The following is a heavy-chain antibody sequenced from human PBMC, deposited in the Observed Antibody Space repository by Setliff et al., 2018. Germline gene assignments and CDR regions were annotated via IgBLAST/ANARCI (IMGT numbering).Heavy chain of an antibody. V-gene: IGHV1-2*04. CDR3: ARGDYYDSSGYPYY. CDR2: INPNSGGT. CDR1: GYTFTGYY. J-gene: IGHJ4*02. D-gene: IGHD3-22*01. Sequence: ASVKVSCKASGYTFTGYYMHWVRQAPGQGLEWMGWINPNSGGTNYAQKFQGWVTMTRDTSISTAYMELSRLRSDDAAVYYCARGDYYDSSGYPYYWGQGTLVTVSS.